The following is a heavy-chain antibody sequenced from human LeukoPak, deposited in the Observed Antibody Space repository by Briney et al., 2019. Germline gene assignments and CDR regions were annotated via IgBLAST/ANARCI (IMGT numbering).Heavy chain of an antibody. CDR2: IYYSGST. CDR3: AREPITMVRGVIDY. CDR1: GGSISSYY. D-gene: IGHD3-10*01. V-gene: IGHV4-59*12. J-gene: IGHJ4*02. Sequence: PSETLSLTCTVSGGSISSYYWSWIRQPPGKGLEWIGYIYYSGSTNYNPSLKSRVTISVDTSKNQFSLKLSSVTAADTAVYYCAREPITMVRGVIDYWGQGTLVTVSS.